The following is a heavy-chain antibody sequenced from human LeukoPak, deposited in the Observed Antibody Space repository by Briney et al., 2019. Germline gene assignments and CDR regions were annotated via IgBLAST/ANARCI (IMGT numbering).Heavy chain of an antibody. V-gene: IGHV3-30*02. CDR1: GFTFSDYG. Sequence: PGGSLRLSCAASGFTFSDYGMHWVRQAPGKGLEWVAFIRNDGSYEYYPDSVKGRFTISRDNSKNTLYLQMNSLRAEDTAVYYCAKGQLWFGGGYWGQGTLVTVSS. J-gene: IGHJ4*02. CDR2: IRNDGSYE. CDR3: AKGQLWFGGGY. D-gene: IGHD3-10*01.